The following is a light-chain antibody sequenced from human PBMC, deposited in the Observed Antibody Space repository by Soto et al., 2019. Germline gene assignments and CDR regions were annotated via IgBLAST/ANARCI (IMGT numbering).Light chain of an antibody. CDR1: QSISSW. Sequence: DIQMTQSPSTLSASVGDRVTITCRASQSISSWLAWYQQKPGKAPKLLIYKASSLESGVPSRFSGSGSGTEFSLTISSLQPYDFATYYCQQYNSYPYTVGQGTKVDSK. CDR2: KAS. V-gene: IGKV1-5*03. CDR3: QQYNSYPYT. J-gene: IGKJ2*01.